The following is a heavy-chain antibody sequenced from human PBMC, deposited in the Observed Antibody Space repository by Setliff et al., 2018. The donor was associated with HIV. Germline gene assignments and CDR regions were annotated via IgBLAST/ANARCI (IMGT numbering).Heavy chain of an antibody. D-gene: IGHD1-26*01. J-gene: IGHJ3*02. CDR2: ISAGGGST. V-gene: IGHV3-23*01. Sequence: GGSLRLPCAVSGFTFSTYAMSWVRQAPGKGLEWVSTISAGGGSTYYADSVKGRFTISRDNSKNTLYLQMNSLRAEDTAVYYCAKNLGVGEYSAREDAFDIWGQGTMVTVSS. CDR3: AKNLGVGEYSAREDAFDI. CDR1: GFTFSTYA.